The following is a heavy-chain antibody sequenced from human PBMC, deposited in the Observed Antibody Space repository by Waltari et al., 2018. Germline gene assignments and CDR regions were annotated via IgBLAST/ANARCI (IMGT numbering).Heavy chain of an antibody. D-gene: IGHD5-12*01. J-gene: IGHJ5*02. V-gene: IGHV1-2*06. Sequence: QVQLVQSGAEVKKPGASVKVSCKASGYTFTGYYMHWVRQAPGQGLEWMGRINPNRGGTNYAQKFQGRVTMTRDTSISTAYMELGRLRSDDTAVYYCAREGHSGFTPGYVWFDPWGQGTLVTVSS. CDR1: GYTFTGYY. CDR2: INPNRGGT. CDR3: AREGHSGFTPGYVWFDP.